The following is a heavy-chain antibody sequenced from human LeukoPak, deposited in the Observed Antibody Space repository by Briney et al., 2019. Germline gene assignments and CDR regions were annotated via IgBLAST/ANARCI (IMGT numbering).Heavy chain of an antibody. CDR3: ATDFGCSSTSCYHDFQH. CDR2: ISAYNGNT. D-gene: IGHD2-2*01. Sequence: ASVKVSCKASGYTFTSYGISWVRQARGQGLEWMGWISAYNGNTNYAQKLQGRVTMTTDTSTSTAYMELRSLRSDDTAVYYCATDFGCSSTSCYHDFQHWGQGTLVTVSS. J-gene: IGHJ1*01. V-gene: IGHV1-18*04. CDR1: GYTFTSYG.